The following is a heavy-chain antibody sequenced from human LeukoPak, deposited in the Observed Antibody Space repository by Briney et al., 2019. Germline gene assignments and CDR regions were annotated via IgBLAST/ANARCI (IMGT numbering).Heavy chain of an antibody. Sequence: TGGSLSLSCVASGFEFYEYPMMWVRQAPGKALEWVANIKRDGSEKNYVDSVRGRFTISRDNRGNSLYLHLNSLRAEDTALYYCAKELLWYFDYWGQGTLVTVSS. D-gene: IGHD2-15*01. J-gene: IGHJ4*02. CDR3: AKELLWYFDY. CDR2: IKRDGSEK. V-gene: IGHV3-7*03. CDR1: GFEFYEYP.